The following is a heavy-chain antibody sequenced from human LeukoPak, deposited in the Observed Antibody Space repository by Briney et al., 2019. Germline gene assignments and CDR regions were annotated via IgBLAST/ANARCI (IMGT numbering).Heavy chain of an antibody. CDR2: IYYSGST. CDR3: ARVGLHYYDSSGYYSPPSRGFDY. Sequence: SETLSLTCTVSGGSISSGGHYWSWIRQHPGKGPEWIGYIYYSGSTYYNPSLKSRVTISVDTSKNQFSLKLSSVTAADTAVYYCARVGLHYYDSSGYYSPPSRGFDYWGQGTLVTVSS. V-gene: IGHV4-31*03. J-gene: IGHJ4*02. CDR1: GGSISSGGHY. D-gene: IGHD3-22*01.